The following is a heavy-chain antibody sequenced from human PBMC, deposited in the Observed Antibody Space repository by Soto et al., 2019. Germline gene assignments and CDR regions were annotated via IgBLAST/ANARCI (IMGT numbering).Heavy chain of an antibody. D-gene: IGHD3-10*01. CDR1: GGSISSYY. V-gene: IGHV4-59*08. Sequence: SETLSLTCTVSGGSISSYYWSWIRQPPGKGLEWIGYIYYSGSTNYNPSLKSRVTISVDTSKNQFSLKLSSVTAADTAVYYCARHMVRGVLIHPRETPFDYWGQGTLVTVSS. J-gene: IGHJ4*02. CDR2: IYYSGST. CDR3: ARHMVRGVLIHPRETPFDY.